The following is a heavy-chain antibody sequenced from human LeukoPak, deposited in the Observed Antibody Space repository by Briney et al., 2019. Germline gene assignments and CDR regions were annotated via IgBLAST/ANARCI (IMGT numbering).Heavy chain of an antibody. CDR2: IYYSGST. CDR3: ARGGNYWPQWWFDP. J-gene: IGHJ5*02. D-gene: IGHD1-26*01. V-gene: IGHV4-59*01. Sequence: SETLSLTCTVSGGSISSYYWSWIRQPPGKGLEWIGYIYYSGSTYYNPSLRSRVTISVDTSKNQFSLKLSSVTAADTAVYYCARGGNYWPQWWFDPWGRGTLVSVSS. CDR1: GGSISSYY.